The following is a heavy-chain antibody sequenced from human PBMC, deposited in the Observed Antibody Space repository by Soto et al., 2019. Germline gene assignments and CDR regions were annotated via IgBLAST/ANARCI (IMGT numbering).Heavy chain of an antibody. D-gene: IGHD1-26*01. CDR3: ARAQSFGLVGSIYYYYGIDV. CDR2: IDHSGST. Sequence: QLQLQESGSGLVKPSQTLSLTCAVSGGSISRGGYSWSWIRQPPGKGLEWMGYIDHSGSTYYNPSPNSRVTISVDRSKNQFSLKLSYVTAADTAVDYCARAQSFGLVGSIYYYYGIDVWGQGTTAT. J-gene: IGHJ6*02. V-gene: IGHV4-30-2*01. CDR1: GGSISRGGYS.